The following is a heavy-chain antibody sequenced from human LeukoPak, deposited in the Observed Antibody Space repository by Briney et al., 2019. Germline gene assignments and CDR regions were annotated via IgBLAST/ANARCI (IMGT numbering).Heavy chain of an antibody. CDR3: ARGGTSGWRTPNDDY. CDR2: SSPYNGNT. J-gene: IGHJ4*02. V-gene: IGHV1-18*01. CDR1: GYTFTAYG. D-gene: IGHD6-19*01. Sequence: ASVKVSCKASGYTFTAYGISWVRQAPGQGLEWMGWSSPYNGNTNYAQKLRGRVTMTTDTSTSTAYMELRSLRSDDTAVYYCARGGTSGWRTPNDDYWGQGTLVTVSS.